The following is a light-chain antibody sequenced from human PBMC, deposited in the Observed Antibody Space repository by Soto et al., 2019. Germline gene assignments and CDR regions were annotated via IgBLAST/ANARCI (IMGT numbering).Light chain of an antibody. V-gene: IGLV1-44*01. Sequence: QAVVTQPPSASGTPGQRVTISCSGSSSNIGSNTVNWYQQLPGTAPKLLIYSNNQRPSGVPDRFSGSKSGTSASLAISGLQSEDEADYYCAAWDDSLLFGGGAKLTVL. CDR3: AAWDDSLL. CDR1: SSNIGSNT. CDR2: SNN. J-gene: IGLJ2*01.